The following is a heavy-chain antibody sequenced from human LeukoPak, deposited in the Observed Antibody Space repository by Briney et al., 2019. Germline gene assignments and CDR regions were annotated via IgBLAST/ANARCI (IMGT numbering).Heavy chain of an antibody. D-gene: IGHD3-10*01. V-gene: IGHV3-48*03. CDR3: ARERVGAFDI. CDR2: ISDSGKTK. Sequence: GGSLRLSCAASGFTFSSSEMNWVRQAPGKGLEWVSYISDSGKTKYYADSVKGRFTISRDNAKNSLYLQMNSLRAEDTAVYYCARERVGAFDIWGQGTMVTVSS. CDR1: GFTFSSSE. J-gene: IGHJ3*02.